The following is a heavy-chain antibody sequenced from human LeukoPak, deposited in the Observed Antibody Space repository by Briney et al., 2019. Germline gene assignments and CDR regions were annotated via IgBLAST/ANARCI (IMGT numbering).Heavy chain of an antibody. CDR2: ISSSSSYI. CDR1: GFTFSSYS. V-gene: IGHV3-21*01. J-gene: IGHJ4*02. Sequence: GGSLRLSCAASGFTFSSYSMNWVRQAPGKVLEWVSSISSSSSYIYYADSVKGRFTISRDNAKNSLYLQMNSLRAEDTAVYYCARDRFTYFDYWGQGTLVTVSS. CDR3: ARDRFTYFDY.